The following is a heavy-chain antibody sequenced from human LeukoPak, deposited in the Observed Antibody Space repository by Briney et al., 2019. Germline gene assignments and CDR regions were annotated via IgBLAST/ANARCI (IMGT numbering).Heavy chain of an antibody. CDR1: GFTFSSYS. CDR2: ISSSSSYI. Sequence: GGSLRLSCAASGFTFSSYSMNWVRQAPGKGLEWVSSISSSSSYIYYADSVKGRFTISRDNAKNSLYLQMNSLRAEDTAVYYCARDFPGGSYALDAFDIWGQGTMVTVSS. D-gene: IGHD1-26*01. V-gene: IGHV3-21*01. CDR3: ARDFPGGSYALDAFDI. J-gene: IGHJ3*02.